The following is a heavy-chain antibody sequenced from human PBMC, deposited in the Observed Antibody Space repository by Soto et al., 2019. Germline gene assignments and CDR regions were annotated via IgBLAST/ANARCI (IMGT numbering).Heavy chain of an antibody. CDR2: IKSKTDGGTT. D-gene: IGHD3-22*01. J-gene: IGHJ4*02. CDR3: TIVGYYDSSGYYKSY. V-gene: IGHV3-15*07. CDR1: GFTFSNAW. Sequence: EVQLVESGGGLVKPGGSLRLSCAASGFTFSNAWMNWVRQAPGKGLEWVGRIKSKTDGGTTDYGAPVNGRFTISRDDTKTTLYLQMNSLKTEDTAVYYCTIVGYYDSSGYYKSYWGQGTMVTVSS.